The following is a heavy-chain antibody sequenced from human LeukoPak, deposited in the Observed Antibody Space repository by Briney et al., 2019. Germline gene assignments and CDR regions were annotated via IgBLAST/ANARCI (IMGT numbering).Heavy chain of an antibody. D-gene: IGHD2-2*01. Sequence: SETLSLTCAVYGVSFSGYYWSWIRQPPGKGLEWVGEINHSGTTNYNPSLKSRVTISVDTSKNQFSLKLNSVTAADTAVYYCARGYQLLWGGWFDPWGQGTLVTVSS. J-gene: IGHJ5*02. CDR2: INHSGTT. CDR1: GVSFSGYY. CDR3: ARGYQLLWGGWFDP. V-gene: IGHV4-34*01.